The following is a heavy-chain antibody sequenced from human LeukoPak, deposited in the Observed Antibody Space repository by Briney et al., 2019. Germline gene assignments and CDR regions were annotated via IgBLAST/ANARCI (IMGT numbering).Heavy chain of an antibody. D-gene: IGHD5-18*01. J-gene: IGHJ4*02. CDR2: IYSGGST. CDR3: ARAISGYSYGYLGYFDY. V-gene: IGHV3-53*01. CDR1: GFTVSSNY. Sequence: GGSLRLSCAASGFTVSSNYMSWVRQAPGKGLEWVSVIYSGGSTYYADSVKGRFTISRDNSKNTLYLQMDSLRAEDTAVYYCARAISGYSYGYLGYFDYWGQGTLVTVSS.